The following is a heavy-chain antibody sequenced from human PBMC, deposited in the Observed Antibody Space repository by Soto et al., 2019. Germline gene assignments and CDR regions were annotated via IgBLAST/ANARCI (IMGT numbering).Heavy chain of an antibody. D-gene: IGHD3-10*01. CDR3: ARDQITMVRGVSRALDY. V-gene: IGHV4-61*01. J-gene: IGHJ4*02. CDR2: IYYSGST. CDR1: GGSVSSGSYY. Sequence: SETLSLTCTVSGGSVSSGSYYWSWIRQPPGKGLEWIGYIYYSGSTNYNPSLKSRVTISVDTSKNQFSLKLSSVTAADTAVYYCARDQITMVRGVSRALDYWGQETLLTVSS.